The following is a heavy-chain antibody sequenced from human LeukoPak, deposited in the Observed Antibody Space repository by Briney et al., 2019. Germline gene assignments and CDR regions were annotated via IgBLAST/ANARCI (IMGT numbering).Heavy chain of an antibody. CDR3: ARDIYGDEDFDY. CDR1: GFTFTTYE. Sequence: GGSLRLSCATSGFTFTTYEMNWVRQAPGKGLEWVSYITSSGDIKTYADPVKGRFTMSKDDAKNSVYLQMNSLRPEDTAVYYCARDIYGDEDFDYWGQGTLVSVSS. CDR2: ITSSGDIK. D-gene: IGHD3-10*01. V-gene: IGHV3-48*03. J-gene: IGHJ4*02.